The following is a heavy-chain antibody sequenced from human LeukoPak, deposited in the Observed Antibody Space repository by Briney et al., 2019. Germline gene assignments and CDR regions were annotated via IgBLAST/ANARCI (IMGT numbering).Heavy chain of an antibody. CDR2: ITWNSGRI. CDR3: AKDRTAYSYGSIDH. J-gene: IGHJ4*02. D-gene: IGHD5-18*01. Sequence: PGGSLRLSCAASGFKYDDHAMHWVRQAPGKGLEWVSGITWNSGRIGYADSVKGRFTISRDNAKNSLYLQVNSLREEDTASYYCAKDRTAYSYGSIDHWGQGTLVTVSS. V-gene: IGHV3-9*01. CDR1: GFKYDDHA.